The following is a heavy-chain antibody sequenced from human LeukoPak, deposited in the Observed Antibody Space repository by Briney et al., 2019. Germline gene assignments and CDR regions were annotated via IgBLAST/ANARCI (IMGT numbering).Heavy chain of an antibody. J-gene: IGHJ4*02. V-gene: IGHV4-34*01. CDR3: ARAPAIDSSGYLDY. CDR1: GGSFSGYY. CDR2: INHSGST. Sequence: SETLSLTCAVYGGSFSGYYWSWIRQPPGKGLEWIGEINHSGSTNYNPSLKSRVTISVDTSKNQFSLKLSSVTAADTAVYYCARAPAIDSSGYLDYWGQGTLVTVSS. D-gene: IGHD3-22*01.